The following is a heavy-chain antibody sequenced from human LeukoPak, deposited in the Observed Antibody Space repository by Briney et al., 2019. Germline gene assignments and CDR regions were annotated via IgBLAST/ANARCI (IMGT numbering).Heavy chain of an antibody. Sequence: GGSLRLSCAASGFTFSSYAVSWVRQAPGKGLVWVSRINTDGSRTSYADPVKGRFTISRDNAKNTLFLQMNSLRAEDTAVYYCARVRSGSYNWFDPWGQGTLVTVSS. CDR1: GFTFSSYA. D-gene: IGHD1-26*01. V-gene: IGHV3-74*01. CDR2: INTDGSRT. J-gene: IGHJ5*02. CDR3: ARVRSGSYNWFDP.